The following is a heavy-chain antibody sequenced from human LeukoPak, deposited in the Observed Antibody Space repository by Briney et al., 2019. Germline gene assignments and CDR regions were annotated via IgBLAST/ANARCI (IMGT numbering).Heavy chain of an antibody. CDR1: GFTFSTHG. D-gene: IGHD4-23*01. J-gene: IGHJ4*02. CDR3: AGGPSGGNAFGY. CDR2: IWFDGSNN. V-gene: IGHV3-33*01. Sequence: PGGSLRLSCAASGFTFSTHGMHCVRQAPGQGLEWVAVIWFDGSNNYYADSVKGRFTISRDNSKNTLYLQMNSLRAEDTAVYYCAGGPSGGNAFGYWGQGTLVTVSS.